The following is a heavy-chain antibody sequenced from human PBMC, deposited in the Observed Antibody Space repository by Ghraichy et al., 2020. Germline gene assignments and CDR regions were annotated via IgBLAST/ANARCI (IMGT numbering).Heavy chain of an antibody. Sequence: GGLRLSCVASGFTFSSSWMCCVRQDPGKGRGWVANIYRDGSEMFYVDSVKGRFTLSRDNAKNSLYLQMNSLRAEDTAIYYCARFLNLGAWGQGTLVTVSA. CDR3: ARFLNLGA. D-gene: IGHD3-16*01. J-gene: IGHJ5*02. CDR1: GFTFSSSW. V-gene: IGHV3-7*01. CDR2: IYRDGSEM.